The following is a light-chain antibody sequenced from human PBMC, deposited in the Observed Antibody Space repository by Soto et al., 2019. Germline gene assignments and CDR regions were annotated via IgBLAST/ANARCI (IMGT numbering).Light chain of an antibody. Sequence: ENVLTQSPGTLSLSPGERATLSCRASQSVISNYFAWYQQKPGQAPRLLIYGASSRATGTPDRFSGSGSGTNFTLTITRLEPEEFAVFYFQQYGSARWTFGQGTKVEIK. CDR3: QQYGSARWT. CDR2: GAS. V-gene: IGKV3-20*01. CDR1: QSVISNY. J-gene: IGKJ1*01.